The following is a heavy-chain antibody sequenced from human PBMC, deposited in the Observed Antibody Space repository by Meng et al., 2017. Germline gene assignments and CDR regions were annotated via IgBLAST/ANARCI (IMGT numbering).Heavy chain of an antibody. J-gene: IGHJ4*02. CDR1: GFTFSSYA. Sequence: GESLKISCAASGFTFSSYAMSWVRQAPGKGLEWVSAISGSGGSTYYADSVKGRFTISRDNSKNTLYLQMNSLRAEDTAVYYCAKTYYDSSGYYKPVDYWGQGTLVTVSS. D-gene: IGHD3-22*01. V-gene: IGHV3-23*01. CDR2: ISGSGGST. CDR3: AKTYYDSSGYYKPVDY.